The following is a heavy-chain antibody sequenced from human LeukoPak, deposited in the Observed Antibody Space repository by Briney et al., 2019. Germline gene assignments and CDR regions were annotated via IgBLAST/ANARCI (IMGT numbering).Heavy chain of an antibody. Sequence: PSETLSLTCTVSGGSISSYFWRWMRQPPAKGLDGIGCSYYSESTRYIPSLKSRVTISVDTSQNQFSLQMRSVPAADTAVYYCARRMYSSDSSGFIPSQTSFDYWGPGTLVTV. V-gene: IGHV4-59*01. CDR1: GGSISSYF. CDR2: SYYSEST. D-gene: IGHD3-22*01. J-gene: IGHJ4*02. CDR3: ARRMYSSDSSGFIPSQTSFDY.